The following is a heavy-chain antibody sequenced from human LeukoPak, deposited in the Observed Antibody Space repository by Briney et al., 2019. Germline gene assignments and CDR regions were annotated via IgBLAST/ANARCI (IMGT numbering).Heavy chain of an antibody. CDR1: GGSISSGGYY. J-gene: IGHJ5*02. D-gene: IGHD2-2*01. CDR2: IYYSGST. CDR3: ASSSTARWFDP. Sequence: SETLSLTCTVSGGSISSGGYYWSWIRQHPGKGLEWIGYIYYSGSTYYNPSLKSRVTISVDTSKNQFSLKLSSVTAADTAVYYSASSSTARWFDPWGQGTLVTVSS. V-gene: IGHV4-31*03.